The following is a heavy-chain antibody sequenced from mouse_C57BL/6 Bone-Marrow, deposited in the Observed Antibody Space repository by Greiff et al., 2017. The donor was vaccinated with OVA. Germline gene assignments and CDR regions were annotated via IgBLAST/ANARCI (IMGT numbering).Heavy chain of an antibody. D-gene: IGHD1-1*01. CDR1: GFTFSSYA. CDR2: ISSGGDYI. CDR3: TRDWGTTVVATDAY. J-gene: IGHJ3*01. V-gene: IGHV5-9-1*02. Sequence: EVQLVESGEGLVKPGGSLKLSCAASGFTFSSYAMSWVRQTPEKRLEWVAYISSGGDYIYYADTVKGRFTISRDNARNTLYLQMSSLKSEDTAMYYCTRDWGTTVVATDAYWGQGTLVTVSA.